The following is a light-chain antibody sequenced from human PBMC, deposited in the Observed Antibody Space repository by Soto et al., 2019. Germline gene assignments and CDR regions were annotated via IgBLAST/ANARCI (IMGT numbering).Light chain of an antibody. Sequence: QSVLTQPPSASGTPGQRVTISCSGSSSNIGSNYVFWYQHLPGTAPKLLIYRNNQRPSGVPDRFSGSKSGTSASLAISGLRSEDETDYYCAAWEDSRSGVVFGGGTKVTVL. CDR2: RNN. CDR1: SSNIGSNY. J-gene: IGLJ2*01. V-gene: IGLV1-47*01. CDR3: AAWEDSRSGVV.